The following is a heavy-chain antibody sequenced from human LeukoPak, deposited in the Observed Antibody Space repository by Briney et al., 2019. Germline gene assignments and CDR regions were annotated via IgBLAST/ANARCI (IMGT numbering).Heavy chain of an antibody. V-gene: IGHV4-59*08. CDR3: ARLGGADGYNFDY. D-gene: IGHD5-24*01. J-gene: IGHJ4*02. CDR2: IYYSGST. Sequence: SETLSLTCTVSGGSISSYYWSWIRQPPGKGLEWIGYIYYSGSTNYNPSLKSRVTISVDTSKNQSSLKLSSVTAAETAVYYCARLGGADGYNFDYWGQGTLVTVSS. CDR1: GGSISSYY.